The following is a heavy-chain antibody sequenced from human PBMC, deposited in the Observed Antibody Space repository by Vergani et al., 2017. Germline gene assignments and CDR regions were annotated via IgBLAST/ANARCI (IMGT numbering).Heavy chain of an antibody. CDR2: IYYSGST. Sequence: QLQLQESGPGLVKPSETLSLTCTVSGGSISSSSYYWGWIRQPPGKGLEWIGSIYYSGSTYYNPSLKSRVTISVDTSKNQFSLKLSSVTTADTAVYYCARLVRAITFDYWGQGTLVTVSS. V-gene: IGHV4-39*01. D-gene: IGHD1-26*01. CDR1: GGSISSSSYY. CDR3: ARLVRAITFDY. J-gene: IGHJ4*02.